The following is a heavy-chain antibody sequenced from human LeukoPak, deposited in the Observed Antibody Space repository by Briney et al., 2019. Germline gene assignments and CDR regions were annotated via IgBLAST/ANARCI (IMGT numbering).Heavy chain of an antibody. Sequence: GGSLRLSCAASGFSFSAYNINWVRQAPGKGLEWVSCISPSGDHRYYADSVRGRFTISRDNAKNSVYLQMNSLRAEDTAVYYCAKDWDEGDDFFDYWGQGTLVTVSS. D-gene: IGHD2-21*02. J-gene: IGHJ4*02. CDR1: GFSFSAYN. CDR2: ISPSGDHR. CDR3: AKDWDEGDDFFDY. V-gene: IGHV3-21*01.